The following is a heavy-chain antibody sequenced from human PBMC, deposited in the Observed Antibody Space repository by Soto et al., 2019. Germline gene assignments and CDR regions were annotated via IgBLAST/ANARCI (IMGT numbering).Heavy chain of an antibody. CDR3: ARASGRDYYYGMGV. V-gene: IGHV1-2*04. CDR2: INPSTGGA. CDR1: GYTFIGYY. Sequence: QVRLVQSGAEVKKPGASVNISCKASGYTFIGYYMNWVRQAPGQGLEWMGWINPSTGGAHSAQKFQGWVTMTSDRSSSTAYVELRGLKSDDSAVYYCARASGRDYYYGMGVWGQGTTVIVSS. J-gene: IGHJ6*02.